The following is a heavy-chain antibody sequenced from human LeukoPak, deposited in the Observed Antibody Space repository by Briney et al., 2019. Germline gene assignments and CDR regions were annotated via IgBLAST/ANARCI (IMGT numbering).Heavy chain of an antibody. J-gene: IGHJ4*02. D-gene: IGHD5-12*01. CDR1: GGSISSYY. CDR2: IYYSGST. CDR3: AGAYSDYNFIFDY. V-gene: IGHV4-59*01. Sequence: PSETLSLTCTVSGGSISSYYWSWIRQPPGKGLEWIGYIYYSGSTNYNPSLKSRVTISVDTSKNQFSLKLSSVTAADTAVYYCAGAYSDYNFIFDYWGQGTLVTVSS.